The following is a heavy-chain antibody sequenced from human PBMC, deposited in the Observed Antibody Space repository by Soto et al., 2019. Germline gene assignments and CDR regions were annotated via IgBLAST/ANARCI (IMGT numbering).Heavy chain of an antibody. V-gene: IGHV4-34*01. CDR1: RGSFSGFY. Sequence: SETLSLTCGVYRGSFSGFYWRWVRQTPGGGLEWIGEINHSGTTNYNPSFQNRVTISVDKSTNNFSLKMTSVTAADAAVYYCARGRGYVYGSNFYGLDVWGQGTTVTVSS. D-gene: IGHD6-25*01. CDR2: INHSGTT. CDR3: ARGRGYVYGSNFYGLDV. J-gene: IGHJ6*02.